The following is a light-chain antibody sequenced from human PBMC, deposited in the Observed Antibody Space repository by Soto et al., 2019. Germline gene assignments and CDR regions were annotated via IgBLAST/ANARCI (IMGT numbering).Light chain of an antibody. Sequence: EIVLTQSPGTLSLSPGERATLSCRASQSVSVNSLAWYQQKGGQAPRLLIYDASTRATGIPARFSGSGSGTDFTLTISGLQSEDFAVYYCQQYNNWPQTFGQGTKVDIK. CDR1: QSVSVN. J-gene: IGKJ1*01. CDR2: DAS. CDR3: QQYNNWPQT. V-gene: IGKV3-15*01.